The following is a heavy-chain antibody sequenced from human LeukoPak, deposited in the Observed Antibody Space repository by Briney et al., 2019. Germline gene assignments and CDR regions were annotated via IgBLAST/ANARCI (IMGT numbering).Heavy chain of an antibody. Sequence: GGSLRLSCAASGFTFSSYAMGWVRQAPGKGLEWVSAISGSGSPYYADSVKGRFTISRDNSKNMLYLQMNSLSAEDTAVYYCAKDLGLVGSGSYHFDYWGQGTLVTVSS. J-gene: IGHJ4*02. CDR3: AKDLGLVGSGSYHFDY. V-gene: IGHV3-23*01. CDR1: GFTFSSYA. CDR2: ISGSGSP. D-gene: IGHD3-10*01.